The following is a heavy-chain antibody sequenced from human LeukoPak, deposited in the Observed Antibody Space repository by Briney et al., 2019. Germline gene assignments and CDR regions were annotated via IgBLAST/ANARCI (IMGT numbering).Heavy chain of an antibody. CDR2: IYYSGST. CDR1: GGSISSYY. D-gene: IGHD3-3*01. CDR3: ARGSPTYYDFWSGYQPLDY. J-gene: IGHJ4*02. V-gene: IGHV4-59*01. Sequence: PSETLSLTCTVSGGSISSYYWSWIRQPPGKGLEWIGYIYYSGSTNYNPSLKSRVTISVDTSKNQFSLKLSSVTAADTAVYYCARGSPTYYDFWSGYQPLDYWGQGTLSPSPQ.